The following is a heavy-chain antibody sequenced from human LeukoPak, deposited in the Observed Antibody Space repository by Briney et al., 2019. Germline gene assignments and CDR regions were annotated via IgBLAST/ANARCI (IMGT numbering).Heavy chain of an antibody. CDR1: GYSITSGYF. J-gene: IGHJ5*02. CDR3: ARGGSPGNSGKPGFSLLPSPLTSP. D-gene: IGHD4-23*01. CDR2: FFHGGST. Sequence: PSETLSLTCTVSGYSITSGYFWGWIRQPPGKGLEWIGSFFHGGSTYYNPSLKSRVIISVDTSKNHFSLNLTSATAADTAVYYCARGGSPGNSGKPGFSLLPSPLTSPWGQGTLVTVSS. V-gene: IGHV4-38-2*02.